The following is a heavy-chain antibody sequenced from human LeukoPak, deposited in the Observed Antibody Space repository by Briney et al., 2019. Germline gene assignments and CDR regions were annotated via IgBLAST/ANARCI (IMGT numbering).Heavy chain of an antibody. J-gene: IGHJ4*02. CDR2: SDPEDDET. CDR3: ATQDYGDLFTTRFDY. D-gene: IGHD4-17*01. Sequence: ASVKVSCKVSGYTLTELSMHWVRQAPGKGLEWMGGSDPEDDETIYAQKFQGRVTMTEDTSTDTAYMELSSLRSEDTAVYYCATQDYGDLFTTRFDYWGQGTLVTVSS. V-gene: IGHV1-24*01. CDR1: GYTLTELS.